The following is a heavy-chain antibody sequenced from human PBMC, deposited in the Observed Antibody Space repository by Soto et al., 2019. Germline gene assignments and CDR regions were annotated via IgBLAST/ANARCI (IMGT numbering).Heavy chain of an antibody. CDR2: IWSDGSRT. Sequence: PVGSLRLSCAASGLTFSTYDMHWVRQAPGKGLEWVALIWSDGSRTFYADSVKGRFTISRDNSKNTLYLQMHSLRAEDTAVYYCAGDPKGGAYDMDVWGQGTTVTVSS. V-gene: IGHV3-33*01. D-gene: IGHD3-16*01. CDR1: GLTFSTYD. CDR3: AGDPKGGAYDMDV. J-gene: IGHJ6*02.